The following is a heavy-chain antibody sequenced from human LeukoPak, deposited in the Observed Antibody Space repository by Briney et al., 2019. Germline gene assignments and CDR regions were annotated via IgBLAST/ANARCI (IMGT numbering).Heavy chain of an antibody. D-gene: IGHD6-19*01. V-gene: IGHV3-64D*06. Sequence: GGSLRLSCSASGFTFSSYAMHWVRQAPGKGLEYVSAISSNGGSTYYADSVKGRFTISRDNSKNTLYLQMSSLRAEDTAVYYCVKAAAVAAPHSFDYGGQGPLVTVSS. CDR3: VKAAAVAAPHSFDY. CDR2: ISSNGGST. CDR1: GFTFSSYA. J-gene: IGHJ4*02.